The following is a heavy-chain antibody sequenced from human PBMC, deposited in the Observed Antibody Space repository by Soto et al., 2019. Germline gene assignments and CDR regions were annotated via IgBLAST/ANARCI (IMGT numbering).Heavy chain of an antibody. D-gene: IGHD2-2*01. CDR3: ARSQGCSSSLDSYYYYYYGMDV. Sequence: QVQLVQSGAEVKKPGSSVKVSCKAPGGTFSTYAISWVRQAPGQGLEWMGGVIPIFGTPKYGQKFQGRVTITADESTSTGYMELRRLRSENTAVYYCARSQGCSSSLDSYYYYYYGMDVWGQGTTVTVSS. J-gene: IGHJ6*02. V-gene: IGHV1-69*01. CDR2: VIPIFGTP. CDR1: GGTFSTYA.